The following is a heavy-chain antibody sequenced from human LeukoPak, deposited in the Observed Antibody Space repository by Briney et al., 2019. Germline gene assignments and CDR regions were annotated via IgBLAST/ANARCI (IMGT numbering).Heavy chain of an antibody. CDR1: GFTFDDYG. Sequence: GGSLRLSCAASGFTFDDYGMSWVRQAPGKGLEWVSGINWNGGSTGYADSVKGRFTISRDNAKNSLYLQMNSLRAEDTAVYYCAKDSRGSSVRVFDCWGQGTLVTVSS. V-gene: IGHV3-20*04. D-gene: IGHD5/OR15-5a*01. CDR2: INWNGGST. J-gene: IGHJ4*02. CDR3: AKDSRGSSVRVFDC.